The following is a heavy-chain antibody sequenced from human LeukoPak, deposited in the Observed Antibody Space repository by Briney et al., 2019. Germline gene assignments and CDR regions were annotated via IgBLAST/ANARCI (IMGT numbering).Heavy chain of an antibody. CDR3: TTYTGRYYYYYMDV. Sequence: GGSLRLSCAASGFTFSNAWMSWVRQAPGKGLEWVGRIKSKTDGGTTDYAAPVKGRFTISRDDSKNTLYLQMNSLKTEDTAVCYCTTYTGRYYYYYMDVWGKGTTVTISS. CDR1: GFTFSNAW. D-gene: IGHD2-2*02. V-gene: IGHV3-15*01. CDR2: IKSKTDGGTT. J-gene: IGHJ6*03.